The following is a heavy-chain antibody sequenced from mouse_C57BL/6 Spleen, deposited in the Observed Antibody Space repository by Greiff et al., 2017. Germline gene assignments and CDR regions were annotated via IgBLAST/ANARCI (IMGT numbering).Heavy chain of an antibody. V-gene: IGHV10-1*01. Sequence: DVHLVESGGGLVQPKGSLKLSCAASGFSFNTYAMNWVRQAPGKGLEWVARIRSKSNNYATYYADSVKDRFTISRDDSESMLYLQMNNLKAEDTAMYYCVSDSSGYAMDYWGQGTSVTVSS. CDR1: GFSFNTYA. CDR3: VSDSSGYAMDY. J-gene: IGHJ4*01. CDR2: IRSKSNNYAT. D-gene: IGHD3-2*02.